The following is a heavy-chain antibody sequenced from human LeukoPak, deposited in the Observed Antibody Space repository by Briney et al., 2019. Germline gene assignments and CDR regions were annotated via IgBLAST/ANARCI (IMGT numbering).Heavy chain of an antibody. Sequence: GGSLRLSCAASGFTFSNYWLSWVRQAPGKGLEWVANIKYDGGQKYYVDSVKGRFSISRDSAKNSVYLQMNSLRVEDTAVYYCARIGYSSSSFDYWGQGTLVTVPS. J-gene: IGHJ4*02. CDR3: ARIGYSSSSFDY. CDR1: GFTFSNYW. CDR2: IKYDGGQK. D-gene: IGHD6-6*01. V-gene: IGHV3-7*01.